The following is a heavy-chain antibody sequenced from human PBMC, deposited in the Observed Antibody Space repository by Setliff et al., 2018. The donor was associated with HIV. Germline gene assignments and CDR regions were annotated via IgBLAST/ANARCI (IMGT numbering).Heavy chain of an antibody. CDR3: ARTEDYSYGDAPFDY. D-gene: IGHD5-18*01. V-gene: IGHV4-59*01. J-gene: IGHJ4*01. CDR1: GFTFSSYA. CDR2: IYYSGST. Sequence: GSLRLSCAASGFTFSSYAMSWVRQPPGKGLEWIGYIYYSGSTNYNPSLKSRVTISVDTSKNQFSLKLSSVTAADTAVYYCARTEDYSYGDAPFDYWGHGTLVTVSS.